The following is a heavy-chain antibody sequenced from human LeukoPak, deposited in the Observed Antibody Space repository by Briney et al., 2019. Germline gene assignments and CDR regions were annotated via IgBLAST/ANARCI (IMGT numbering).Heavy chain of an antibody. CDR3: XRDPSRAYYYDSSGYPPDAFDI. CDR1: GGSISSSSYY. Sequence: SETLSLTCTVSGGSISSSSYYWGWIRQPPGKGLEWIGSIYYSGSTYYNPSLKSRVTISVDTSKNQFSLKLSSVTAADTAVYFCXRDPSRAYYYDSSGYPPDAFDIWGQGTMVTVSS. J-gene: IGHJ3*02. V-gene: IGHV4-39*07. D-gene: IGHD3-22*01. CDR2: IYYSGST.